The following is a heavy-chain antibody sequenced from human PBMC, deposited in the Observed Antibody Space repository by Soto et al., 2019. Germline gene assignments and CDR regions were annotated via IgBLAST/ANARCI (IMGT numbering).Heavy chain of an antibody. Sequence: QITLKESGPTLVKPTQTLTLTCTFSGFSLTTEAVGVGWIRQPPGKALEWLALIYWDDDKRYSPSLKSRLTITKDASRNQVVLTLTNMDPADTATYYCEHVYLAASGTRYYFDYWGQGTLVTVSS. CDR2: IYWDDDK. CDR3: EHVYLAASGTRYYFDY. CDR1: GFSLTTEAVG. D-gene: IGHD6-13*01. V-gene: IGHV2-5*02. J-gene: IGHJ4*02.